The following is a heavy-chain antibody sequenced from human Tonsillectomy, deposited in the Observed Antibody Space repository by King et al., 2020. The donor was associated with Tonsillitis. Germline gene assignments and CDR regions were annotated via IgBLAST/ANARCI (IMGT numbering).Heavy chain of an antibody. D-gene: IGHD3-10*01. Sequence: QLVQSGGGLVQPGGSLRLSCAASGFTFSSYWMSWVRQAPGKGLEWVANIKQDGSEKYFVDSVKGRFTISRDNTKNSLYLQTNSLRAEDTAVYYCARDGPYYSRRYMDVWGKGTTVTVSS. CDR1: GFTFSSYW. CDR2: IKQDGSEK. J-gene: IGHJ6*03. V-gene: IGHV3-7*03. CDR3: ARDGPYYSRRYMDV.